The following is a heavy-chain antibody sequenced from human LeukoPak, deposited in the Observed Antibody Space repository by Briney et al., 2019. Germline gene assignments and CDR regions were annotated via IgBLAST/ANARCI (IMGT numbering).Heavy chain of an antibody. CDR3: ATLPNYSYGHPYYFDS. D-gene: IGHD5-18*01. J-gene: IGHJ4*02. V-gene: IGHV3-7*01. CDR2: INEDGSVK. CDR1: GFTFTSYW. Sequence: GGSLRLSCAASGFTFTSYWMTWVRQAPGKGLEWLTNINEDGSVKHYVDSVRGRFTISRDNAKSSLYLQMNSLRAEDTAVYYCATLPNYSYGHPYYFDSWGQGTLVTVSS.